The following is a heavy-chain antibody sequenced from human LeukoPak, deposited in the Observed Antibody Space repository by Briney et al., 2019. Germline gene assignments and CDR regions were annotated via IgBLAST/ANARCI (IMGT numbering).Heavy chain of an antibody. CDR2: IKQDGSEK. V-gene: IGHV3-7*01. Sequence: GGSLRLSCAASGFTFSSYWMSWVRQAPGKGLEWVANIKQDGSEKYYVDSVKGRFTISRDNAKNSLYLQMNSLRAEDTAVYYCARSSPAYYYYYMDVWGKGTTVTVSS. CDR3: ARSSPAYYYYYMDV. CDR1: GFTFSSYW. J-gene: IGHJ6*03.